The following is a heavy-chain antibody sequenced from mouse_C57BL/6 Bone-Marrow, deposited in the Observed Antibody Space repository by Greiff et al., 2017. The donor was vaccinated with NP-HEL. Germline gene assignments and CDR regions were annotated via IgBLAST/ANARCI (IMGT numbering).Heavy chain of an antibody. CDR3: ARRGNTNFLFAY. D-gene: IGHD6-1*01. Sequence: QVQLQQPGAELVRPGSSVKLSCKASGYTFTSYWMHWVKQSPIQGLEWIGNIDPSDSETHYNQKFKDKATLTVDKSSSTAYMQLSSLTSEDSAVYYCARRGNTNFLFAYWGQGTLVTVSA. CDR1: GYTFTSYW. V-gene: IGHV1-52*01. J-gene: IGHJ3*01. CDR2: IDPSDSET.